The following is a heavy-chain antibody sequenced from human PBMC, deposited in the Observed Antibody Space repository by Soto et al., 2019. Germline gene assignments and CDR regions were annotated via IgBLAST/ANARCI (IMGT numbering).Heavy chain of an antibody. Sequence: PYETLSLTSAVSGDSISVNNWWSCVRHPPGHGLEWIGDIYHSGSTNDHPSLQRRVTLSVDKSKTQFSLRLTPETASDTTVYYLARDFPRVPTGPGEYWGQRTLV. V-gene: IGHV4-4*02. D-gene: IGHD3-9*01. CDR3: ARDFPRVPTGPGEY. CDR2: IYHSGST. CDR1: GDSISVNNW. J-gene: IGHJ4*02.